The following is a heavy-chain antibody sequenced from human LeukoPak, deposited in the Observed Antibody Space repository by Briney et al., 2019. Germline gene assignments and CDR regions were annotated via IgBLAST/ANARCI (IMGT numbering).Heavy chain of an antibody. J-gene: IGHJ3*02. D-gene: IGHD4-11*01. V-gene: IGHV3-9*03. CDR2: ISWNSGSI. CDR1: GFTFDDYA. Sequence: PGGSLRLSCAASGFTFDDYAMHWVRQAPGKGLEWVSGISWNSGSIGYADSVKGRFTISRDNAKNSLYLQMNSLRAEDMALYYRAKVGYSNDAFDIWGQGTMVTVSS. CDR3: AKVGYSNDAFDI.